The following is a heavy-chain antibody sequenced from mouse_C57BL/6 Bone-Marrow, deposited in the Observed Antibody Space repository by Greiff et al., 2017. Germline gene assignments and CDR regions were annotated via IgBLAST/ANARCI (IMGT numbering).Heavy chain of an antibody. CDR2: IYIGNGYT. D-gene: IGHD4-1*01. Sequence: VQLKESGAELVRPGSSVKMSCKTSGYTFTSYGINWVKQRPGQGLEWIGYIYIGNGYTAYNEKFKGKATLTSDTSSSTAYMQLSSLTSEDSAIYFCARWDWVDYWGQGTTLTVSS. CDR1: GYTFTSYG. V-gene: IGHV1-58*01. CDR3: ARWDWVDY. J-gene: IGHJ2*01.